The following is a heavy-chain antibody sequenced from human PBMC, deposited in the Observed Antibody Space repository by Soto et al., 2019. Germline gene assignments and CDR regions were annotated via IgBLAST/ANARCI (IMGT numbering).Heavy chain of an antibody. D-gene: IGHD3-16*01. CDR2: IEISGRAT. CDR3: AQGDGGYFDH. J-gene: IGHJ4*02. CDR1: GFSFSNYA. Sequence: EVQLLESGGGLVQPGGSLRLSCIASGFSFSNYAMIWGSQAPGKGPEWVSSIEISGRATYYADAVKGRFTISRDDSKNAVYLQMTSLRGADTAVYFCAQGDGGYFDHWGQGSLVPASS. V-gene: IGHV3-23*05.